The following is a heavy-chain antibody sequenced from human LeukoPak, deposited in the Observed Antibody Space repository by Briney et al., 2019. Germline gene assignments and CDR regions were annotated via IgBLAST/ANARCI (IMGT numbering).Heavy chain of an antibody. D-gene: IGHD6-19*01. Sequence: GGSLRLSCAVSELSFNNYAMSWVRHAPGRGLEWVSAMSGSGSSTYYADFVKGRLTIYRDNSEHTLYLQMNSLRVEGTAVYVCAKDRQLAVVANAFDIWGQGTMVTVSS. V-gene: IGHV3-23*01. CDR2: MSGSGSST. CDR3: AKDRQLAVVANAFDI. J-gene: IGHJ3*02. CDR1: ELSFNNYA.